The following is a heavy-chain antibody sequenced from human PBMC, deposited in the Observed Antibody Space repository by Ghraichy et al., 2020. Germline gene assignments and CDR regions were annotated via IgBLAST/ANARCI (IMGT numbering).Heavy chain of an antibody. CDR1: RYTFSSYD. V-gene: IGHV1-8*01. CDR2: VNPNSGNT. CDR3: ATSGAYGYLQH. Sequence: ASVKVSCRAFRYTFSSYDINWVRQATGQGLEWMGWVNPNSGNTGRAQKFQGRVTMTRNTSISTAYLELSSLTSEDTAVYYCATSGAYGYLQHWGQGTLVIVSS. D-gene: IGHD1-26*01. J-gene: IGHJ1*01.